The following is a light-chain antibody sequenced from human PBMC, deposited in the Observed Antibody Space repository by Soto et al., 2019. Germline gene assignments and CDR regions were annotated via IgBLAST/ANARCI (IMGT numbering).Light chain of an antibody. CDR1: QTGSDN. CDR2: GAS. V-gene: IGKV3-15*01. J-gene: IGKJ2*01. Sequence: EIVLTQSPAILSASPGERATLSCRASQTGSDNLAWYQQKPGQSPRLLIYGASTRATDIPGRFSGSGSGTEFTLTISSLQSEDFAVYYCQRYNIWPPLYTFGQGTKL. CDR3: QRYNIWPPLYT.